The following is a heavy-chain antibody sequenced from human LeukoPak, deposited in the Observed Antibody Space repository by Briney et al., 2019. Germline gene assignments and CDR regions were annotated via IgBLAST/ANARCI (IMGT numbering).Heavy chain of an antibody. V-gene: IGHV5-51*01. D-gene: IGHD2-15*01. Sequence: GESLKISCKGSGYSFTSYWIGWVRQMPGKGLEWMGIIYPGDSDTRYSPSFQGQVTISAHKSISTAYLQWSSLKASDTAMYYCARHESLDCSGGSCYSADCWGQGTLVTVSS. J-gene: IGHJ4*02. CDR3: ARHESLDCSGGSCYSADC. CDR1: GYSFTSYW. CDR2: IYPGDSDT.